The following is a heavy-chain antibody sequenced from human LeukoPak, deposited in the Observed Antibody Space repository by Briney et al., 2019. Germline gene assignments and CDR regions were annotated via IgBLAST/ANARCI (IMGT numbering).Heavy chain of an antibody. CDR2: ISGSGGST. V-gene: IGHV3-23*01. CDR3: ARGGYYGSGRYYFDS. CDR1: GFTFSSYA. J-gene: IGHJ4*02. D-gene: IGHD3-3*01. Sequence: QPGGSLRLSCAASGFTFSSYAMSWVRQAPGKGLEWVSVISGSGGSTYSADSVKGRFTISRDNSKNTLYLQMNSLRAEDTAVYYCARGGYYGSGRYYFDSWGQGTLVTVSS.